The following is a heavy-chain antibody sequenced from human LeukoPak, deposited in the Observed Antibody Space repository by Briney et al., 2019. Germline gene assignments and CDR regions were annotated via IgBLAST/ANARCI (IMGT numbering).Heavy chain of an antibody. CDR2: INHSGST. CDR3: ARDTMVRGVNY. V-gene: IGHV4-38-2*02. D-gene: IGHD3-10*01. J-gene: IGHJ4*02. Sequence: SETLSLTCTVSGYSISSGYYWGWIRQPPGKGLEWIGSINHSGSTYYNPSLKSRVTISVDTSKNQFSLKLSSVTAADTAVYYCARDTMVRGVNYWGQGTLVTVSS. CDR1: GYSISSGYY.